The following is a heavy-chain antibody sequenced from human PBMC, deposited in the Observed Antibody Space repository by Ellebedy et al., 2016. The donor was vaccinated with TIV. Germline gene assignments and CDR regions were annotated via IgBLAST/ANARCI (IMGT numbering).Heavy chain of an antibody. D-gene: IGHD4-23*01. Sequence: GSLRLXCAVYGGSFSGYYWSWIRQPPGKGLEWIGYIYYSGSTNYNPSLKSRVTISADTSKNQFSLKLSSVTAADTAVYYCARNHGGNGDYWGQGTLVTVSS. CDR1: GGSFSGYY. J-gene: IGHJ4*02. CDR2: IYYSGST. V-gene: IGHV4-59*12. CDR3: ARNHGGNGDY.